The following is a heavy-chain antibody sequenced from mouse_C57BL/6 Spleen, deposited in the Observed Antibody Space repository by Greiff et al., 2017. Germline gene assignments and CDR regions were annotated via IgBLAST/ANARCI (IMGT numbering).Heavy chain of an antibody. J-gene: IGHJ2*01. CDR3: ARYRDYGSSPFDY. Sequence: QVQLQQPGAELVRPGSSVKLSCKASGYTFTSYWMDWVKQRPGQGLEWIGNIYPSDSETHYNQKFKDKATLTVDKSSSTAYMQLSSLTSEDSAVYYCARYRDYGSSPFDYWGQGTTLTVSS. CDR1: GYTFTSYW. CDR2: IYPSDSET. D-gene: IGHD1-1*01. V-gene: IGHV1-61*01.